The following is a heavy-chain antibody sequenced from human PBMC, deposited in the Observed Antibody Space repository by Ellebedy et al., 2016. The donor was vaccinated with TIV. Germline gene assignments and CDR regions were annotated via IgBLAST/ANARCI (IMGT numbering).Heavy chain of an antibody. CDR1: GFTFSSYG. CDR3: AKGTEGGTGTFYYYGMDV. Sequence: GGSLRLSCAASGFTFSSYGMHWVRQAPGKGLEWVAVISYDGSNKYYADSVKGRFTISRDNSKNTRYLQMNSLRAEDTAVYYCAKGTEGGTGTFYYYGMDVWGQGTTVTVSS. V-gene: IGHV3-30*18. CDR2: ISYDGSNK. J-gene: IGHJ6*02. D-gene: IGHD1-7*01.